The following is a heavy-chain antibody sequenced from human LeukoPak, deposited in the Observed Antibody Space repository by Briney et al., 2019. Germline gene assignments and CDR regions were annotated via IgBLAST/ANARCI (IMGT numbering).Heavy chain of an antibody. CDR1: GGTFSSYA. CDR2: IIPILGIA. D-gene: IGHD6-13*01. CDR3: ARGAMGSSWYMDY. J-gene: IGHJ4*02. Sequence: SVKVSCKASGGTFSSYANSWVRRAPGQGLEWMGRIIPILGIANYAQKFQGRVTITADKSTSTAYMELSSLRSEDTAVYYCARGAMGSSWYMDYWGQGTLVTVSS. V-gene: IGHV1-69*04.